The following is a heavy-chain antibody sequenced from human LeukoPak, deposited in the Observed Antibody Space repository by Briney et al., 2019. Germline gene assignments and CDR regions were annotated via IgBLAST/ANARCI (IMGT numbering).Heavy chain of an antibody. J-gene: IGHJ4*02. CDR1: GFTFKDYA. Sequence: GGSLRLSCAASGFTFKDYAMHWVRQAPGKGLEWVSSINWNSGSIVYADSVKGRFTISRDNAKDSLYLQMNSLRSEDTAVYYCAREGRGYYGDFDFWGQGTLVTVSS. V-gene: IGHV3-9*01. D-gene: IGHD3-22*01. CDR3: AREGRGYYGDFDF. CDR2: INWNSGSI.